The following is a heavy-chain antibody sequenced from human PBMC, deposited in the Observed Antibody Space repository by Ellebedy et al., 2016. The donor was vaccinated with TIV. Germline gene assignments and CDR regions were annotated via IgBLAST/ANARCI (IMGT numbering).Heavy chain of an antibody. V-gene: IGHV1-18*01. J-gene: IGHJ4*02. CDR2: ISAYNGNT. Sequence: ASVKVSCXASGYTFTSYGISWVRQAPGQGLEWMGWISAYNGNTNYAQKLQGRVTMTTDTSTSTAYMELRSLRSDDTAVYYCARDRYYYDSSGYYLSLYYFDYWGQGTLVTVSS. CDR3: ARDRYYYDSSGYYLSLYYFDY. D-gene: IGHD3-22*01. CDR1: GYTFTSYG.